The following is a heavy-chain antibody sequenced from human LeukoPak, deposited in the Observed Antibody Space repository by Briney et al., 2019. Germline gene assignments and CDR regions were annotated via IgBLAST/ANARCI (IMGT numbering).Heavy chain of an antibody. CDR2: ISYSGST. CDR1: SGSISSRSYY. V-gene: IGHV4-61*01. Sequence: SETLSLTCTVSSGSISSRSYYWGWIRQPPGKGLEWIGYISYSGSTNFNPSLKSRVTISVDTSKNQFSLKLSSVTAADTAVYYCAREGTAGTNLNWFDPWGQGTLVTVSS. CDR3: AREGTAGTNLNWFDP. D-gene: IGHD1-1*01. J-gene: IGHJ5*02.